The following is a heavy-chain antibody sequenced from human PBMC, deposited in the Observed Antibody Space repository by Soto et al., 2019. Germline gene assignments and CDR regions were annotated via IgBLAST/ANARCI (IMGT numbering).Heavy chain of an antibody. Sequence: GGSLRLSCAASGFTFSTYGMNWVRQAPGKGLEWVAVISYGGSNKYYADSVKGRFTISRDNSKNTLYLQMNSLRAEDTAVYYCARERYCSSTSCSQFDYWGQGTLVTVSS. D-gene: IGHD2-2*01. V-gene: IGHV3-30*03. CDR1: GFTFSTYG. CDR2: ISYGGSNK. J-gene: IGHJ4*02. CDR3: ARERYCSSTSCSQFDY.